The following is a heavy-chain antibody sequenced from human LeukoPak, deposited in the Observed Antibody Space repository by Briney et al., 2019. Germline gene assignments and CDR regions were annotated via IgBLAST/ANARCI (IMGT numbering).Heavy chain of an antibody. V-gene: IGHV3-33*01. Sequence: GGSLRLSCAASGFTFTSYAMHWVRQAPGKGLEWVAVVWFDGSNKYYADSMKGRFTISRDNSKYTLSLQMNSLRAEDTAVYYCARDPPYYDNSGYYYDYWGQGTLVTVSS. CDR1: GFTFTSYA. CDR3: ARDPPYYDNSGYYYDY. J-gene: IGHJ4*02. D-gene: IGHD3-22*01. CDR2: VWFDGSNK.